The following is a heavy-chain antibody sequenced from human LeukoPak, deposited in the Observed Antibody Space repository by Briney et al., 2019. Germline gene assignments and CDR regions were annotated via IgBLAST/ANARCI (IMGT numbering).Heavy chain of an antibody. CDR1: GGSISSRSYY. J-gene: IGHJ4*02. CDR2: IYYSGST. D-gene: IGHD6-19*01. V-gene: IGHV4-39*01. Sequence: PSETLSLTCTASGGSISSRSYYWGWIRQPPGKGLEWIGNIYYSGSTDCNPSLKSRVTISVDTSKNQFSLKLTSVTAADTAVYYCARHEGTSGWPFDYWGQGTLVTVSS. CDR3: ARHEGTSGWPFDY.